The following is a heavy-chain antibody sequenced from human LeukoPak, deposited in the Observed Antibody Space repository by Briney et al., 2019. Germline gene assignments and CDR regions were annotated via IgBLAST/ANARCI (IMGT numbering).Heavy chain of an antibody. CDR1: GGSISSSSYY. J-gene: IGHJ2*01. D-gene: IGHD3-22*01. Sequence: PSETLSLTCTVSGGSISSSSYYWGWIRQPPGKGLEWIGSIYYSGSTYYNPSLKSRVTISVDTSKNQFSLKLSSVTAADTAVYYCARVRYYDSSGYPIYWYFDLWGRGTLVTVSS. V-gene: IGHV4-39*07. CDR3: ARVRYYDSSGYPIYWYFDL. CDR2: IYYSGST.